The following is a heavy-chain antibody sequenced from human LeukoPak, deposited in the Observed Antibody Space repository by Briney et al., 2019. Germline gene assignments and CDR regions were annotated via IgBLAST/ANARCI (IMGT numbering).Heavy chain of an antibody. CDR1: GGSISSSNW. CDR3: ARGRRDGYNLEYFDK. CDR2: FYYSGST. J-gene: IGHJ4*02. D-gene: IGHD5-24*01. Sequence: SETLSLTCAVSGGSISSSNWWSWVRQPPGKGLQWIGSFYYSGSTYYNPSLKSRVTIYVDTSKNQFSLKLSSVTAADTAVYYCARGRRDGYNLEYFDKWGQGTLVTVSS. V-gene: IGHV4-39*01.